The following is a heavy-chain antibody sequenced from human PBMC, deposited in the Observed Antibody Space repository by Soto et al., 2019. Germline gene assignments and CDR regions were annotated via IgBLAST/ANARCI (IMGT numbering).Heavy chain of an antibody. CDR1: GFTFSSYA. Sequence: GGSLRLSCAASGFTFSSYAMSWVRRAPGKGLEWVSAISGSGGSTYYADSVKGRFTISRDNSKNTLYLQMNSLRAEDTAVYYCAKDFKDVLLWFGELEGNNWFDPWGQGTLVTVSS. D-gene: IGHD3-10*01. CDR3: AKDFKDVLLWFGELEGNNWFDP. CDR2: ISGSGGST. J-gene: IGHJ5*02. V-gene: IGHV3-23*01.